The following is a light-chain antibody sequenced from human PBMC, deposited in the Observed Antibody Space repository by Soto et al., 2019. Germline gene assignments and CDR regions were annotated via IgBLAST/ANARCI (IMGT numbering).Light chain of an antibody. Sequence: EIVLTQSPGTLSSSPGERPTLSCRASQSVSYYLAWYQQKPGQAPRLLIYDASSRATGVPDRFSGSGSGTDFTLTISILEPEDFAVYYCQQYGSSPRTLGQGTKVDI. J-gene: IGKJ1*01. CDR1: QSVSYY. V-gene: IGKV3-20*01. CDR3: QQYGSSPRT. CDR2: DAS.